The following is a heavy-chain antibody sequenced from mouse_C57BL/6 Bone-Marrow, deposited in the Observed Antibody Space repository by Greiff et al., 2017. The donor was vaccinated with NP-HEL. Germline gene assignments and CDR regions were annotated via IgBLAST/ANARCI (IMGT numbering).Heavy chain of an antibody. CDR1: GYTFTSYG. V-gene: IGHV1-81*01. CDR2: IYPRSGNN. Sequence: VKLQQSGAELARPGASVKLSCKASGYTFTSYGISWVKQRTGQGLEWIGEIYPRSGNNYYNEKFKGKATLTADKSSSTAYMELRSLTSEDSAVYFCARRPTVVAREFAYWGQGTLVTVSA. D-gene: IGHD1-1*01. CDR3: ARRPTVVAREFAY. J-gene: IGHJ3*01.